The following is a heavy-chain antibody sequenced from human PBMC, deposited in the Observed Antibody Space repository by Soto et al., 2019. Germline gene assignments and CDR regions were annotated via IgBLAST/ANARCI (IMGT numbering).Heavy chain of an antibody. V-gene: IGHV3-23*01. CDR2: ISGGGDNT. CDR3: VKCVDAAKSGSFDY. D-gene: IGHD3-22*01. CDR1: GFTFSDYG. J-gene: IGHJ4*02. Sequence: PGGSLRLSCAAAGFTFSDYGMNWVRQAPGKGLEWVSGISGGGDNTHYADSVKARFTISRDNSKNTLFLQMNNLGAEDTAVYFCVKCVDAAKSGSFDYWGQGRLVPVAS.